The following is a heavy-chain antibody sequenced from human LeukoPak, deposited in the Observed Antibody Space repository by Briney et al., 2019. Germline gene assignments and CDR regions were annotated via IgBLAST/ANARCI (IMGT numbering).Heavy chain of an antibody. CDR1: GFSFSSVA. V-gene: IGHV3-23*01. J-gene: IGHJ4*02. CDR3: AKTTYSSYGNFDY. Sequence: GGSLRLSCAASGFSFSSVAMTWVRQAPGKGLEWVSTVTGSDDSTYYADSVKGRFTISRDNSKNTLYLQMNSLRAEDTAVYYCAKTTYSSYGNFDYWGQGTLVTVSS. CDR2: VTGSDDST. D-gene: IGHD6-6*01.